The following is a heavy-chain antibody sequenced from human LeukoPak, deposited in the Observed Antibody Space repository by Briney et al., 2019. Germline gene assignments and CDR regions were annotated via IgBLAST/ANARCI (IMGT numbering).Heavy chain of an antibody. CDR3: ARAFYSSGWYDY. J-gene: IGHJ4*02. CDR1: GGSFSGYH. Sequence: SETLSLTCAVYGGSFSGYHWSWIRQPPGKGLEWIGEINHSGSTNYNPSLKSRVTISVDTSKNQFSLKLSSVTAADTAVYYCARAFYSSGWYDYWGQGTLVTVSS. CDR2: INHSGST. V-gene: IGHV4-34*01. D-gene: IGHD6-19*01.